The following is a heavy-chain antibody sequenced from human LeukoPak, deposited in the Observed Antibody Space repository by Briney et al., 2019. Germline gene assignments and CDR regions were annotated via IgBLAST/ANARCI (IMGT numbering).Heavy chain of an antibody. CDR3: ARDRGNQRGYYYYYMDV. J-gene: IGHJ6*03. CDR1: GFTFSTYS. CDR2: INDDTP. V-gene: IGHV3-69-1*01. Sequence: GGSLRLSCTTSGFTFSTYSMSWVRQAPGKGLEWVSAINDDTPYYADSVKGRFTISRDNAKNSLYLQMNSLRAEDTAVYYCARDRGNQRGYYYYYMDVWGKGTTVTVSS. D-gene: IGHD1-14*01.